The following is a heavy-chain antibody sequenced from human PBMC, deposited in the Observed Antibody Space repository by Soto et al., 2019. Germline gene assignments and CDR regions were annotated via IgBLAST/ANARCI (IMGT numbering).Heavy chain of an antibody. J-gene: IGHJ3*02. CDR3: ARLGSQPDAFDI. CDR1: GGSISSSSYY. CDR2: IYYSGST. Sequence: QLQLQESGPGLVKPSETLSLTCTVSGGSISSSSYYWGWIRQPPGKGLEWIGSIYYSGSTYYNPSLKSRVTISVDTSKNQFSLKLSSVTAAYTAVYYCARLGSQPDAFDIWGQGTMVTVSS. V-gene: IGHV4-39*01.